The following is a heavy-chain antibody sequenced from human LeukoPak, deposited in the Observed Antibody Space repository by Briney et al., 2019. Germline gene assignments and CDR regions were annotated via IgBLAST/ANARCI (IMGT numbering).Heavy chain of an antibody. Sequence: SETLSLTCAAYGGSFSGYYWSWIRQPPGKGLEWIGEINHSGSTNYNPSLKSRVTISVDTSKNQFSLKLSSVTAADTAVYYCARGLPLNHWGQGTLVTVSS. CDR1: GGSFSGYY. V-gene: IGHV4-34*01. CDR3: ARGLPLNH. CDR2: INHSGST. J-gene: IGHJ5*02.